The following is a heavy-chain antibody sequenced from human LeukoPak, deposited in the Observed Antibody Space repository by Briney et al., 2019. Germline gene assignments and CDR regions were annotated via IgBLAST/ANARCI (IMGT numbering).Heavy chain of an antibody. J-gene: IGHJ4*02. Sequence: SETLSLTCTVSGGSVSSGSYYWSWIRQPPGKGLEWIGYIYYSVSTNYNPSLNSRCTISVDTSKNQFSLQLSSVTAADAAVYYRARAQPTLVRGVYFDYWGQGTLVTVSS. CDR1: GGSVSSGSYY. D-gene: IGHD3-10*01. CDR3: ARAQPTLVRGVYFDY. V-gene: IGHV4-61*01. CDR2: IYYSVST.